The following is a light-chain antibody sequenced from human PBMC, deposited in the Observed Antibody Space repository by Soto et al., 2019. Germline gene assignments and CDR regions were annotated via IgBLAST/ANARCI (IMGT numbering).Light chain of an antibody. CDR2: VAT. J-gene: IGKJ1*01. CDR1: QNIGTY. Sequence: DIQLTQSPSSLSASLGDRVTISCRASQNIGTYLNWFLQKPGKAPKLRIYVATSFQSGVPSRFSGSGSGTDFALTISSLQPEDVGIYYCHQSDSTPQTFGQGTRV. V-gene: IGKV1-39*01. CDR3: HQSDSTPQT.